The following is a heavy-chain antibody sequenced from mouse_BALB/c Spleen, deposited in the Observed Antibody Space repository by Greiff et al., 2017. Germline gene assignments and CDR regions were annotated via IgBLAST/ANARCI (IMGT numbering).Heavy chain of an antibody. J-gene: IGHJ3*01. D-gene: IGHD2-1*01. CDR3: ARDNYVFAY. V-gene: IGHV3-6*02. Sequence: DVKLQESGPGLVKPSQSLSLTCSVTGYSITSGYYWNWIRQFPGNKLEWMGYISYDGSNNYNPSLKNRISITRDTSKNQFFLKLNSVTTEDTATYYCARDNYVFAYWGQGTLVTVSA. CDR1: GYSITSGYY. CDR2: ISYDGSN.